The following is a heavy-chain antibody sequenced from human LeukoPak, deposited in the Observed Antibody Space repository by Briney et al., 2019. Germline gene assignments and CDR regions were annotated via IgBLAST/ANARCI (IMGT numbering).Heavy chain of an antibody. CDR1: GFTFSDYY. V-gene: IGHV3-11*04. CDR3: ASARGSYDFDI. J-gene: IGHJ3*02. Sequence: PGGSLRLSCAASGFTFSDYYMGWMRQAPGKGLEGVSYISNSGDTMYYVDSVKGRFTISRHNAKNSLFLQMRSLRVEDTTIYYCASARGSYDFDIWRQGKIVLVSS. CDR2: ISNSGDTM. D-gene: IGHD1-26*01.